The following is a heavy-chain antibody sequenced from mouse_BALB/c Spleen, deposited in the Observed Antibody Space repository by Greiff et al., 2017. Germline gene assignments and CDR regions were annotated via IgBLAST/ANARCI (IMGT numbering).Heavy chain of an antibody. CDR2: ISSGSSTI. Sequence: EVHLVESGGGLVQPGGSRKLSCAASGFTFSSFGMHWVRQAPEKGLEWVAYISSGSSTIYYADTVKGRFTISRDNPKNTLFLQMTSLRSEDTAMYYCARSRITTVVPFDYWGQGTTLTVSS. D-gene: IGHD1-1*01. CDR3: ARSRITTVVPFDY. J-gene: IGHJ2*01. CDR1: GFTFSSFG. V-gene: IGHV5-17*02.